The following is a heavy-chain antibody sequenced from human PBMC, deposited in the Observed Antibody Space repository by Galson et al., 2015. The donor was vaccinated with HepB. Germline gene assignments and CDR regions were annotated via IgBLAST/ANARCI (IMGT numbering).Heavy chain of an antibody. CDR1: GFSLSTSGVG. CDR2: IYWNDDK. J-gene: IGHJ6*02. CDR3: AHSVELLYYYYYGMDV. D-gene: IGHD1-26*01. Sequence: PALVKPTQTLTLTCTFSGFSLSTSGVGVGWIRQPPGKALEWLALIYWNDDKRYSPSLKSRLTITKDTSKNQVVLTMTNMDPVDTATYYCAHSVELLYYYYYGMDVWGQGTTVTVSS. V-gene: IGHV2-5*01.